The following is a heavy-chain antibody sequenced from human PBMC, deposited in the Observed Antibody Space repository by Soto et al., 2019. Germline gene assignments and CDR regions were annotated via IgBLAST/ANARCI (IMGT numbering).Heavy chain of an antibody. D-gene: IGHD2-2*01. V-gene: IGHV1-18*01. CDR3: ARDGDIVVVPAAMHDFCTYYMHV. Sequence: QVQLVQSGAEVKKPGASVKVSCKASGYTFTSYGISWVRQAPGQGLEGMGWISAYNGNTNNAQKLQSRVTRTTDTSTSTAYMELRSPRSEDTAVYYCARDGDIVVVPAAMHDFCTYYMHVWGKGTTVTVSS. CDR1: GYTFTSYG. J-gene: IGHJ6*03. CDR2: ISAYNGNT.